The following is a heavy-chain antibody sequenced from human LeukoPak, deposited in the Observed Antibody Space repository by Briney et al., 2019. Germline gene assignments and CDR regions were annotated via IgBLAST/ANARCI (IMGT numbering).Heavy chain of an antibody. CDR2: ISWNSGSI. V-gene: IGHV3-9*01. CDR3: AKDMGYSGWYGTFDY. J-gene: IGHJ4*02. Sequence: QPGRSLRLSCAASGFTFDDYAMHWVRQAPGKGLEWVSGISWNSGSIGYADSVKGRFTISRDNAKNSLYLQMNSLRAEDTALYYCAKDMGYSGWYGTFDYWGQGTLVTVSS. CDR1: GFTFDDYA. D-gene: IGHD6-19*01.